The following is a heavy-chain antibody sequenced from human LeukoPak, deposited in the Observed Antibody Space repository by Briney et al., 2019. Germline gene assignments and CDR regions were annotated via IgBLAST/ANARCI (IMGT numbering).Heavy chain of an antibody. CDR1: GGSINSYY. CDR2: IYDSGST. V-gene: IGHV4-59*01. Sequence: SETLSLTCTVSGGSINSYYWSWIRQPPGKGLEWIGYIYDSGSTNYNPSLKSRVTISVGTSNNQFSLKLSSVTAADTAVYYCACLTTADAFDIWGQGTMVTVSS. J-gene: IGHJ3*02. CDR3: ACLTTADAFDI. D-gene: IGHD3-22*01.